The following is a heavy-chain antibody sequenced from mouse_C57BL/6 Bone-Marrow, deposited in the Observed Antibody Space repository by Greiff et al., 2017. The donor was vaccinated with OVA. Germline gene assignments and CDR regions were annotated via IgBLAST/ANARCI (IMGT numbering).Heavy chain of an antibody. J-gene: IGHJ4*01. CDR3: ARSNPYYAMDY. CDR2: IYPGSGST. CDR1: GYTFTSYW. V-gene: IGHV1-55*01. D-gene: IGHD2-5*01. Sequence: QVQLQQPGAELVKPGASVKMSCKASGYTFTSYWITWVKQRPGQGLEWIGDIYPGSGSTNYNEKFKSKATLTVDTSSSTAYMQLSSLTSEDAAVYYCARSNPYYAMDYWGQGTSVTVSS.